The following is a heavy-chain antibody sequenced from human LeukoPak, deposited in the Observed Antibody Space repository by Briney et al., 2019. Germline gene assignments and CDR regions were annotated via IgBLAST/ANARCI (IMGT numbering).Heavy chain of an antibody. CDR3: ARGLGGSSGCFGY. D-gene: IGHD6-19*01. CDR2: IYCSGTT. CDR1: SGSISSYN. Sequence: PPETPSLTRTVSSGSISSYNWSSVPQPPRERLEWIGYIYCSGTTNDTPSVKSRVTISVATSKNQLSLKLSSVTAADTAVYYCARGLGGSSGCFGYWGQGTLVTVSS. V-gene: IGHV4-59*01. J-gene: IGHJ4*02.